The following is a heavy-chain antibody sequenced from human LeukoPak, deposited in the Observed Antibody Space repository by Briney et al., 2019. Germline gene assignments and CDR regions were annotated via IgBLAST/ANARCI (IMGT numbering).Heavy chain of an antibody. J-gene: IGHJ4*02. D-gene: IGHD1-1*01. CDR1: GYTFTSYA. CDR2: INTNTGNP. Sequence: ATVKVSCKASGYTFTSYAMNWVRQAPGQGLGWLGWINTNTGNPTYAQGFTGRFVFTLDTSVSTAYLQIRSLKVEDTAVYYCARDWGGWNQAYWGQGALVTVSS. V-gene: IGHV7-4-1*02. CDR3: ARDWGGWNQAY.